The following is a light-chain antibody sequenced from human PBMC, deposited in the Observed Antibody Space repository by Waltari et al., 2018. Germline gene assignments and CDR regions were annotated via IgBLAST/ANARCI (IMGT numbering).Light chain of an antibody. CDR2: GNN. J-gene: IGLJ3*02. CDR1: SSNTRSDYH. V-gene: IGLV1-40*01. CDR3: QSFDIILTGWV. Sequence: SVLTQPPSVTGAPGQRVTISCTGSSSNTRSDYHVHRYQQVPGMAPKLLLYGNNKRPSGVPDRFSGSKSGTSASLAIAGLQPEDEADYYCQSFDIILTGWVFGGGTRLTVL.